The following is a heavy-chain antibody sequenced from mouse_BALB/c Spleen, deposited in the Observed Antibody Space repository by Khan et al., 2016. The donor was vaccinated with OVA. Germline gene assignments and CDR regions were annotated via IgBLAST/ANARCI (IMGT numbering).Heavy chain of an antibody. CDR3: VRDGAYHRNDGWFAY. J-gene: IGHJ3*01. V-gene: IGHV1-4*01. CDR1: GYTFTSYT. D-gene: IGHD2-14*01. CDR2: INPTNGYT. Sequence: QVQLKESGAELARPGASVKMSCKASGYTFTSYTIHWIKKRPGQGLEWIGYINPTNGYTNYNQKFKDKATLTTDKSSTTDDLQLSSLTSDDSAVYNCVRDGAYHRNDGWFAYWGQGTLVTVSA.